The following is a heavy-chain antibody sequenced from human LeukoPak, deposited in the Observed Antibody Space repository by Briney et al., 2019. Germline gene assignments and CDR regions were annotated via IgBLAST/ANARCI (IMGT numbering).Heavy chain of an antibody. CDR3: ARERGNYYDSSGYYHAFDY. CDR1: GFTVSSNY. Sequence: GGSLRLSCAASGFTVSSNYMSWVRQAPEKGLEWVSVIYSGGSTYYADSVKGRFTISRDNSKNTLYLQMNSLRAEDTAVYYRARERGNYYDSSGYYHAFDYWGQGTLVTVSS. D-gene: IGHD3-22*01. V-gene: IGHV3-66*01. CDR2: IYSGGST. J-gene: IGHJ4*02.